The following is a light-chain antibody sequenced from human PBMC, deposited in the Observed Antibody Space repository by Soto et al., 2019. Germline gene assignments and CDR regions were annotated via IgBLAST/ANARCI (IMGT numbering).Light chain of an antibody. CDR3: QQYSSSWYT. V-gene: IGKV3-20*01. CDR2: GAS. Sequence: EVVLTQSPDTLPLSPGERATLSCRASQSVSINSLVWYQQKPGQAPRLLIYGASNRATGILDRFSASGSGTDFTLTISRLEPEDFAMYYCQQYSSSWYTFGQGTKVEVK. J-gene: IGKJ2*01. CDR1: QSVSINS.